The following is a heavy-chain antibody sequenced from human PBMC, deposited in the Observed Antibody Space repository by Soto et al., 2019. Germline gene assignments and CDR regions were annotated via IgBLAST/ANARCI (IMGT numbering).Heavy chain of an antibody. CDR3: ARESEDLTSNFDY. Sequence: VGSLRLSCAASGFTFTMYSMNWVRHAPGKGLEWVSSISSTTNYIYYGDSMKGRFTISRDNAKNSLYLEMNSLRAEDTAVYYCARESEDLTSNFDYWGQGTLVTVSS. CDR1: GFTFTMYS. CDR2: ISSTTNYI. V-gene: IGHV3-21*06. J-gene: IGHJ4*02.